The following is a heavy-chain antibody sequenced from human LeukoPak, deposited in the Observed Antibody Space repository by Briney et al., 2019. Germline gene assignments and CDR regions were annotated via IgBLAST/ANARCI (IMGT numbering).Heavy chain of an antibody. CDR1: GFSFTAHY. CDR2: ISSTGDTT. J-gene: IGHJ4*02. D-gene: IGHD3-10*01. CDR3: ATWRVYYGAGNHHHPFGS. V-gene: IGHV3-11*01. Sequence: PGGSLRLSCTASGFSFTAHYMHWLRQAPGKGPEWVSYISSTGDTTYYRDSVKGRFTVSRDNAKNSLYLQMDNLRAEDTTVYYCATWRVYYGAGNHHHPFGSWGQGARVTVSS.